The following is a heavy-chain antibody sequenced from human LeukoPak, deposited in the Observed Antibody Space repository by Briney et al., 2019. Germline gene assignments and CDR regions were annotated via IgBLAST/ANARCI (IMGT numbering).Heavy chain of an antibody. D-gene: IGHD1-7*01. CDR2: ISSSSSYI. V-gene: IGHV3-21*01. Sequence: KPGGSLRLSCAASGFTFSSYSMNWVRQAPGKGLEWVSSISSSSSYIYYADSVKGRFTISRDNSKNTLYLQMNSLRAEDTAVYYCAKDNLLYNWNYGGIFDYWGQGTLVTVSS. CDR3: AKDNLLYNWNYGGIFDY. CDR1: GFTFSSYS. J-gene: IGHJ4*02.